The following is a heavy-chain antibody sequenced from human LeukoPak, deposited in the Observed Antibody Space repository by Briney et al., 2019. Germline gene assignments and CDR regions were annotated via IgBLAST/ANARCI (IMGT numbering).Heavy chain of an antibody. D-gene: IGHD3-16*02. CDR2: ISGSGGST. V-gene: IGHV3-21*01. CDR3: ARDTPFIPFDF. J-gene: IGHJ4*02. CDR1: GFTVSTNY. Sequence: GGSLRLSCAASGFTVSTNYMSWVRQAPGKGLEWVSAISGSGGSTYYAASVKGRFTISRDIAKNSLYLQMNSLRAEDTAVYYCARDTPFIPFDFWGQGTLVTVSS.